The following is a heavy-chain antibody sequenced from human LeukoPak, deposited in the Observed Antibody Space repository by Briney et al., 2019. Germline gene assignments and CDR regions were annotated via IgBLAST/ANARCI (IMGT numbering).Heavy chain of an antibody. Sequence: SETLPLTCTVSGGSISSYYWSWIRQPPGKGLEWIGYIYYTGTTNYNPSLKSRVTISVDTSKKQLSLKLSSVTAADTAVYYCARLHLRSHFDYWGQGTLVTVSS. V-gene: IGHV4-59*08. CDR3: ARLHLRSHFDY. J-gene: IGHJ4*02. CDR1: GGSISSYY. CDR2: IYYTGTT.